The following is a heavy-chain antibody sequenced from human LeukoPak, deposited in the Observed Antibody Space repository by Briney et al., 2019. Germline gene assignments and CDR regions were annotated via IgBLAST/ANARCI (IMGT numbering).Heavy chain of an antibody. CDR1: GFTFTSYW. D-gene: IGHD1-26*01. CDR3: LTILETTIDAFDI. J-gene: IGHJ3*02. CDR2: IIQDGGGR. Sequence: GGSPRLSCAASGFTFTSYWMTWVRQAPGKGLEWVANIIQDGGGRYYVDSVKGRFTISRDNAKNSVHLQMNSLRAEDAAVYYCLTILETTIDAFDIWGQGTMVTVSS. V-gene: IGHV3-7*01.